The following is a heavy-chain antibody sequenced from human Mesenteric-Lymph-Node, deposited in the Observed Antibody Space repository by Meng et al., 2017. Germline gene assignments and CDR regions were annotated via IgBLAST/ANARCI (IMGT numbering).Heavy chain of an antibody. Sequence: GGSLRLSCTASGFTFGDYAMSWFRQAPGKGLEWVGSIRVKASGGTTEYAASVRGRFIISRDDSNSITYLHLDTLKTEDTAVYYCSRWLHFTTFRYWGQGTLVTVSS. CDR2: IRVKASGGTT. V-gene: IGHV3-49*03. J-gene: IGHJ4*02. D-gene: IGHD5-24*01. CDR1: GFTFGDYA. CDR3: SRWLHFTTFRY.